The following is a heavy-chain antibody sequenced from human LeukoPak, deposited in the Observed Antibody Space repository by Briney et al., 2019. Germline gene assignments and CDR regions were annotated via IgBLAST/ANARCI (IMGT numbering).Heavy chain of an antibody. V-gene: IGHV1-2*06. CDR3: ARDRLFSYYDYVWGSENWFDP. Sequence: GASVKVSCKASGYTFTGYYMHWVRQAPGQGLEWMGRINPNSGGTNYAQKFQSRVTMTRDTSISTAYMELSRLRSDDTAVYYCARDRLFSYYDYVWGSENWFDPWGQGTLVTVSS. CDR1: GYTFTGYY. J-gene: IGHJ5*02. CDR2: INPNSGGT. D-gene: IGHD3-16*01.